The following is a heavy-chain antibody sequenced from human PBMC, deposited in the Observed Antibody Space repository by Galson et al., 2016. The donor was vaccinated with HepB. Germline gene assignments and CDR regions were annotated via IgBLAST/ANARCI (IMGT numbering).Heavy chain of an antibody. CDR3: TTLGGLDYDFWRGVEP. CDR2: IKSKIDGGTT. V-gene: IGHV3-15*01. J-gene: IGHJ5*02. Sequence: SLRLSCAASGFTFSNAWMSWVRQAPGKGLEWVGRIKSKIDGGTTDYAAPVKGRFSISRDDSKNTLYLQMNSLKIEDTGVYYCTTLGGLDYDFWRGVEPWGQGTLITVSS. D-gene: IGHD3/OR15-3a*01. CDR1: GFTFSNAW.